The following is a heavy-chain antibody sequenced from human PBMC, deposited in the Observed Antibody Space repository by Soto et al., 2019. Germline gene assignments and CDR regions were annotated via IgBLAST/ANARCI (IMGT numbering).Heavy chain of an antibody. CDR2: ISYDGSNK. J-gene: IGHJ6*02. CDR1: GFTFSSYG. Sequence: QVQLVESGGGVVQPGRSLRLSCAASGFTFSSYGMHWVRQAPGKGLEWVAVISYDGSNKYYADSVKGRFTISRDNSKNTLYLKMNSLRAEDTAVYYCAKDLLDRRYVYGPYYYYGIDVWGQGTTVTVSS. CDR3: AKDLLDRRYVYGPYYYYGIDV. V-gene: IGHV3-30*18. D-gene: IGHD5-18*01.